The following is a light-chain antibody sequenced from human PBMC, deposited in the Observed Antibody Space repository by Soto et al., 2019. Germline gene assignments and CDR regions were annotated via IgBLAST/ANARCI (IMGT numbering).Light chain of an antibody. CDR1: SSDVGGYNY. CDR2: EVS. Sequence: QSVLTQPASVSGPPGQSITISCTGTSSDVGGYNYVSWYQQHPGKAPKLMIYEVSNRPSGASNRFSGSKSGNTASLTISGLQAEDEADYYCSSYTSSSTFYVFGTGTKVTVL. V-gene: IGLV2-14*01. CDR3: SSYTSSSTFYV. J-gene: IGLJ1*01.